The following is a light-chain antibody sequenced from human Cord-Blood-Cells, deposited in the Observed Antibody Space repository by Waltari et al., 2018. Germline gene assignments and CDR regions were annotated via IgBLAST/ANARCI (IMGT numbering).Light chain of an antibody. J-gene: IGLJ3*02. Sequence: QSALTQPRSVSGSPGQSVTISCTGTSSDVGGYNHVSGYQQHPGQAPKLMIYDVSKRPSGVPDRFSGSKSGNTASLTISGLQAEDEADYYCCSYAGSYTWVFGGGTKLTVL. CDR3: CSYAGSYTWV. CDR2: DVS. CDR1: SSDVGGYNH. V-gene: IGLV2-11*01.